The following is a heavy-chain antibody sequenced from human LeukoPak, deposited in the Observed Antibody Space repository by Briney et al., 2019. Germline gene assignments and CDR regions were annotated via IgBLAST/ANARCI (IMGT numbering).Heavy chain of an antibody. Sequence: SETLSLTCTVSGVSISSSNSYWGWIRQPPGKGLEWIGSIYYSGNTYYNASLKSQVSISIDTSKNQFSLRLTSVTAADTAVYYCARGFLWFGGLSYWFDPWAQGTLVTVSS. CDR3: ARGFLWFGGLSYWFDP. CDR1: GVSISSSNSY. J-gene: IGHJ5*02. CDR2: IYYSGNT. D-gene: IGHD3-10*01. V-gene: IGHV4-39*01.